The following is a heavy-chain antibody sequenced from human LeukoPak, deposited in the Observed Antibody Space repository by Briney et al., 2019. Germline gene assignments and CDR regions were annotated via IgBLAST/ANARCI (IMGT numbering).Heavy chain of an antibody. CDR1: GGSISSSSYY. CDR2: IHYRGST. D-gene: IGHD3-22*01. V-gene: IGHV4-39*01. J-gene: IGHJ4*02. CDR3: ARFKGDGSGYYYDY. Sequence: SETLSLTCTVSGGSISSSSYYWGWIRQPPGKGLEWIQSIHYRGSTYYNPSLKSRVTISVDTSKNQFSLKVSPVTAADTAAYYCARFKGDGSGYYYDYWGQGTLVTVSS.